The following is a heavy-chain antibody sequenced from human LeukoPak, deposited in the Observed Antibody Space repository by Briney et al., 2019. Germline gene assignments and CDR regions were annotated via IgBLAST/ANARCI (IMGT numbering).Heavy chain of an antibody. CDR3: ARGARYGYYYYYGMDV. CDR1: GYTFTSYY. J-gene: IGHJ6*02. Sequence: ASVKVSCKASGYTFTSYYMHWVRQAPGQGLEWVGIINPSGGSTSYAQKFQGRVTMTRDTSTSTVYMELSSLRSEDTAVYYCARGARYGYYYYYGMDVWGQGTTVTVSS. V-gene: IGHV1-46*01. D-gene: IGHD5-18*01. CDR2: INPSGGST.